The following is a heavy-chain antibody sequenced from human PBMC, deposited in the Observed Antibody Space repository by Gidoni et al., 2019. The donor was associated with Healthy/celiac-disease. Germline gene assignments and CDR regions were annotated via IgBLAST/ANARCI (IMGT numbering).Heavy chain of an antibody. D-gene: IGHD6-13*01. CDR2: ISWNSGSI. CDR3: AKDKSGTELGYYGMDV. J-gene: IGHJ6*02. V-gene: IGHV3-9*01. Sequence: EVQLVESGGGLVQPGRSLRLSCAASGFTFDDYAMHWVRQAPGKGLGWVSGISWNSGSIGYADSVKGRFTISRDNAKNSLYLQMNSLRAEDTALYYCAKDKSGTELGYYGMDVWGQGTTVTVSS. CDR1: GFTFDDYA.